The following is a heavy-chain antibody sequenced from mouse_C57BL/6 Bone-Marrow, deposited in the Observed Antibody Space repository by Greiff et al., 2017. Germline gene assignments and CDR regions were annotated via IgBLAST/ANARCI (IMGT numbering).Heavy chain of an antibody. CDR3: TTDYGNWVCDY. V-gene: IGHV14-4*01. CDR1: GFNIKDDD. J-gene: IGHJ2*01. CDR2: LHPENGDT. Sequence: EVQLQQSGPPLVRPPASCQLSCPASGFNIKDDDLHYVKQSPEQGLAWIGWLHPENGDTEYASKVQGKATITADTSSNTAYLQLSSLTSEDTAVYYCTTDYGNWVCDYWGQGTTLTASS. D-gene: IGHD2-1*01.